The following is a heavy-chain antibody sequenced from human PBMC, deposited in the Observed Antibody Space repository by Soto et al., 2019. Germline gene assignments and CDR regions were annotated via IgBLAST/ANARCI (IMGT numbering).Heavy chain of an antibody. J-gene: IGHJ6*02. Sequence: PSETLSLTCAVYGGSFSGYYWSWIRQPPGKGLEWIGEINHSGSTNYNPSLKSRGTISVDTSKNQFSLKLSSVTAADTAVYYCAREWFGELLYGYYYYGMDVWGQGTTVTVSS. D-gene: IGHD3-10*01. CDR3: AREWFGELLYGYYYYGMDV. CDR2: INHSGST. CDR1: GGSFSGYY. V-gene: IGHV4-34*01.